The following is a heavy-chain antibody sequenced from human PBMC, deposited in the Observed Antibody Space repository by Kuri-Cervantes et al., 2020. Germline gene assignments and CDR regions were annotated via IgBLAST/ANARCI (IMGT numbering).Heavy chain of an antibody. CDR2: IYWDDDK. V-gene: IGHV2-5*02. CDR3: AHSWGQPYDY. Sequence: SGPTLLIPTQTLTLTCTFSGFSLNTGGEGVGWIRQPPGQALEWLGVIYWDDDKNYSSSLKSRLTFTKDTSTNQVVLTMSNMAPADTATYYCAHSWGQPYDYWGQGILVTVSS. CDR1: GFSLNTGGEG. J-gene: IGHJ4*02. D-gene: IGHD3-16*01.